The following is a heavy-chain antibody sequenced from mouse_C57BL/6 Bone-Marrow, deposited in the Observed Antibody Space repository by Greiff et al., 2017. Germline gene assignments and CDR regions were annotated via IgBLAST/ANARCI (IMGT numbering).Heavy chain of an antibody. CDR3: ARYEEYFDY. CDR2: ISYSGST. J-gene: IGHJ2*01. CDR1: GYSITSAY. V-gene: IGHV3-8*01. Sequence: EVQLQQSGPGLAKPSQTLSLTCSVTGYSITSAYWTWIRTFPGNKLEYMGYISYSGSTYYNPSLKSRISITRDTSKNHDYLQLNSVTNEDTATYYCARYEEYFDYWGQGTTLTVSS.